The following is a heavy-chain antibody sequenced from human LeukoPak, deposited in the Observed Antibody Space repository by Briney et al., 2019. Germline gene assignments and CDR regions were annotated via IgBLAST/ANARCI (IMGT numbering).Heavy chain of an antibody. CDR3: ARGVSGTTRFDP. Sequence: ASVKVSCKASGGTFSSYAISWVRQAPGQGLEWMGGIIPIFGTANYAQKFQGRVTITADESTSTAYMELSSLRSEDTAEYYCARGVSGTTRFDPWGQGTLVTVSS. V-gene: IGHV1-69*01. CDR1: GGTFSSYA. CDR2: IIPIFGTA. J-gene: IGHJ5*02. D-gene: IGHD1-7*01.